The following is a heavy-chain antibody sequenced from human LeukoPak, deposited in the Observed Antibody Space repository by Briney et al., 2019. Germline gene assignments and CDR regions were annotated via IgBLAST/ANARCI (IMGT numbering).Heavy chain of an antibody. CDR1: GFNFGSYS. Sequence: PGGSLRLSCAASGFNFGSYSMTWVRQAPGKGLEWVSVMSADCATTFYADSVKGRFTISRDNAKNTVFLQMSSLRAEDTALYYCARKSASGNYPLDYWGQGTLVTVPS. J-gene: IGHJ4*02. D-gene: IGHD3-10*01. CDR2: MSADCATT. CDR3: ARKSASGNYPLDY. V-gene: IGHV3-23*01.